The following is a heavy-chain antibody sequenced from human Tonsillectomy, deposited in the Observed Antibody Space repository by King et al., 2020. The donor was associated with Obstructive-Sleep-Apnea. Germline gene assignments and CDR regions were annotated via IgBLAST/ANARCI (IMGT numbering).Heavy chain of an antibody. CDR1: GGTFISNS. V-gene: IGHV1-69*10. CDR2: IIPLLRTT. D-gene: IGHD2-2*01. J-gene: IGHJ6*02. CDR3: ARVRCSSASCYGSCGMDV. Sequence: QLVQSGAEVKKPGSSLKVSCKASGGTFISNSIIWVRQAPGQGLAWVGGIIPLLRTTNYAQKFQGRVTMTADKSTSTVYMELTSLTSEDTAVYFCARVRCSSASCYGSCGMDVWGQGTTVTVSS.